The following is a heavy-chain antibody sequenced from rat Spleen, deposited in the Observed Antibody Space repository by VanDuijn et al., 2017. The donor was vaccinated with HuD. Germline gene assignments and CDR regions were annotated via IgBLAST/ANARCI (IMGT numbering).Heavy chain of an antibody. CDR3: TRERTMGITRD. CDR1: GFSLTSYN. J-gene: IGHJ2*01. Sequence: QVQLKESGPGLVQPSQTLSLTCTVAGFSLTSYNVHWVRQPPGKGLEWLGVIWHTGATRYNSALQYRLSISSDPSKSQVFLKMNRLQTEDTAIYFCTRERTMGITRDWGQGVMVTVSS. CDR2: IWHTGAT. D-gene: IGHD1-9*01. V-gene: IGHV2-41*01.